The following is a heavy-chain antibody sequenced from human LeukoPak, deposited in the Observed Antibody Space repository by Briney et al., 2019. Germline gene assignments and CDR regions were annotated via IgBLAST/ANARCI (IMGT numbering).Heavy chain of an antibody. CDR1: GGSFSGYY. D-gene: IGHD2-2*01. V-gene: IGHV4-34*01. CDR2: INHSGST. J-gene: IGHJ4*02. Sequence: SETLSLTCAVYGGSFSGYYWSWIRQPPGKGLEWIGEINHSGSTNYNPSLKSRVIISVDTSKNQFSLKLSSVTAADTGVYYCASRAIVVVPAAMDYWGQGTLVTVSS. CDR3: ASRAIVVVPAAMDY.